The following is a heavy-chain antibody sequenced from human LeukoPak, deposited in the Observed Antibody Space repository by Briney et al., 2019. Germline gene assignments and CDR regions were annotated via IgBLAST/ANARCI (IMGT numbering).Heavy chain of an antibody. CDR2: ISSNGGST. J-gene: IGHJ6*03. D-gene: IGHD5-12*01. Sequence: GGSLRLSCAASGFTFGSYTMHWVRQAPGKGLEHVSGISSNGGSTYYANSVKGRFTISRDNSKNMLYLQMGSLRAEDLAVNYCARDREYSGYGDMDVWGKGTTVTVSS. CDR3: ARDREYSGYGDMDV. V-gene: IGHV3-64*01. CDR1: GFTFGSYT.